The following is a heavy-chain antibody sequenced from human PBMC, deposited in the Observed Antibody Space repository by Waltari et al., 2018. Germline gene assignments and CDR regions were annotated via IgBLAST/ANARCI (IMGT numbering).Heavy chain of an antibody. CDR3: ARENPYYDILTGYGATDY. D-gene: IGHD3-9*01. V-gene: IGHV4-4*07. Sequence: QVQLQGSGPGLVKPSETLSLTCTVSGGSISSYYWSWIRQPAGKGLEWIGRIYTSGSTNYNPSLKSRVTMSVDTSKNQFSLKLSSVTAADTAVYYCARENPYYDILTGYGATDYWGQGTLVTVSS. J-gene: IGHJ4*02. CDR2: IYTSGST. CDR1: GGSISSYY.